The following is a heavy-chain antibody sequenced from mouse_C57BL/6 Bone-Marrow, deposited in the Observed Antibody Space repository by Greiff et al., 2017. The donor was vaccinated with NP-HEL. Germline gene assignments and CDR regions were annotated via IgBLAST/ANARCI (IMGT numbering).Heavy chain of an antibody. CDR1: GFTFSDYG. D-gene: IGHD1-1*01. V-gene: IGHV5-17*01. J-gene: IGHJ4*01. CDR3: ALLRFYAMDY. CDR2: ISSGSSTI. Sequence: EVKLVESGGGLVKPGGSLKLSCAASGFTFSDYGMHWVRQAPEKGLEWVAYISSGSSTIYYADTVKGRFTISRDNAKNTLFLQMTSLRPEDTAMYYCALLRFYAMDYWGQGTSVTVSS.